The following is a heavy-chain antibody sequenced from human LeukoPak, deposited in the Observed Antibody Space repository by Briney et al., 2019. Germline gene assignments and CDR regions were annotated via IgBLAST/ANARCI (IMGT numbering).Heavy chain of an antibody. Sequence: ASVNVSCKASGYTFTSYGITWVRQAPGQGLEWMGWISAYNDNTNYEQKLQGRVTMSTDTSTSTAYMELRSLRFDDTAVYYCARDPGSGYSAFDIWGHGTMVTVSS. CDR2: ISAYNDNT. J-gene: IGHJ3*02. CDR3: ARDPGSGYSAFDI. V-gene: IGHV1-18*01. D-gene: IGHD3-22*01. CDR1: GYTFTSYG.